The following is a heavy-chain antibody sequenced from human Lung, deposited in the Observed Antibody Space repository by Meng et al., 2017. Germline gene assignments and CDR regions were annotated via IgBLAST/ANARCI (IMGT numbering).Heavy chain of an antibody. CDR3: ARGPTTMAHDFDY. J-gene: IGHJ4*02. Sequence: QEQLQQWGAGLLKPSETLSLTCVVSGGSFSDYYWSWIRQSPGKGLEWIGEINHSGSTNYNPSLESRATISVDTSQNNLSLKLSSVTAADSAVYYCARGPTTMAHDFDYWGQGTLVTVSS. D-gene: IGHD4-11*01. CDR1: GGSFSDYY. V-gene: IGHV4-34*01. CDR2: INHSGST.